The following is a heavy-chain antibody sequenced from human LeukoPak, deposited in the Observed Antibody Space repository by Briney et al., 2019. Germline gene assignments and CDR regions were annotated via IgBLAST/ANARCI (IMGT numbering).Heavy chain of an antibody. CDR3: ARDTRIFHLTNDY. J-gene: IGHJ4*02. V-gene: IGHV1-18*04. D-gene: IGHD3-3*01. Sequence: ASVKVSCKISGDSVSSNSVTWVRQAPGQGLEWMGWISAYNGNTNYAQKLQGRVTMTTDTSTTTAYMELRSLRSDDTAVYYCARDTRIFHLTNDYWGQGTLVTVSS. CDR2: ISAYNGNT. CDR1: GDSVSSNS.